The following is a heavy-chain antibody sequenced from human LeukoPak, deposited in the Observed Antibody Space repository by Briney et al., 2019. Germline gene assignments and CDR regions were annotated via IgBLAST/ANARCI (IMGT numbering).Heavy chain of an antibody. CDR3: ARDLPPNRYSSGTPDY. CDR1: GYTFTIYG. CDR2: ISAYNGNT. D-gene: IGHD6-19*01. J-gene: IGHJ4*02. Sequence: ASVKVSCTASGYTFTIYGISWVRQAPGQGLEWMGWISAYNGNTNYAQKLQGRVTMTTDTSTSTAYMELRSLRSDDTAVYYCARDLPPNRYSSGTPDYWGQGTLVTVSS. V-gene: IGHV1-18*01.